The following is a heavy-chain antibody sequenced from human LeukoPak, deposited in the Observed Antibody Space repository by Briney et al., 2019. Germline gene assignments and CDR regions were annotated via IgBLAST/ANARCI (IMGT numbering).Heavy chain of an antibody. Sequence: GGSLRLSCAASGFTVSSNYMSWVRQAPGKGLEWVSVIYSGGSTYYADSVKGRFTISRDNSKNTLYLQMNSLRAEDTAVYYCARVEYSSSPGDYWGQGTLVTVSS. CDR2: IYSGGST. J-gene: IGHJ4*02. V-gene: IGHV3-53*01. CDR3: ARVEYSSSPGDY. CDR1: GFTVSSNY. D-gene: IGHD6-6*01.